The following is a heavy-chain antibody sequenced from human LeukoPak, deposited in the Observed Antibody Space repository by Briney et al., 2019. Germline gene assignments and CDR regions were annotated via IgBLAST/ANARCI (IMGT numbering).Heavy chain of an antibody. J-gene: IGHJ5*02. D-gene: IGHD3-9*01. CDR3: AVGENVLRYFDWLS. CDR2: INPDSGGT. V-gene: IGHV1-2*02. Sequence: ASVKVSCKASGYTFTDYYMHWVRQAPGQGFEWMGWINPDSGGTNYAQKFQGRVTMTTDTSTSTAYMELRSLRSDDTGVYYCAVGENVLRYFDWLSWGQGTLVTVSS. CDR1: GYTFTDYY.